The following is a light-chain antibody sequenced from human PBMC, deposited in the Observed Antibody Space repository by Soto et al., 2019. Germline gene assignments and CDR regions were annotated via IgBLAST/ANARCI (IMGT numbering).Light chain of an antibody. CDR3: QQYGTPRSVT. Sequence: EIVLTQSPGTLSLSPGDRATLSCRASHSINTSFLAWFQQKPGQAPRLLIYAASTRATGIPDRFSGSASETDFTLTINRLEPEDSAVYYCQQYGTPRSVTFGQGTRLEIK. CDR2: AAS. V-gene: IGKV3-20*01. J-gene: IGKJ5*01. CDR1: HSINTSF.